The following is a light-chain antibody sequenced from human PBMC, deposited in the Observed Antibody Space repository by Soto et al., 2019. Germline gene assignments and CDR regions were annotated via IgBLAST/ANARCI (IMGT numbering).Light chain of an antibody. CDR2: DAT. Sequence: TVLTQSPATLSLSPGERATLSCRASQSVGSYLAWYQQRPGQAPRLLIYDATNRTTSIQARFNSSGSGTDFSLTISSLEPEDFAVYYCQQRNNWAFGQGTKV. V-gene: IGKV3-11*01. CDR3: QQRNNWA. J-gene: IGKJ1*01. CDR1: QSVGSY.